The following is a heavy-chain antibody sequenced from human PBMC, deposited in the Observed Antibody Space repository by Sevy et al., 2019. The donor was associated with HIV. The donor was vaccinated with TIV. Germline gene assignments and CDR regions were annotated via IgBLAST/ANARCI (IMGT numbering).Heavy chain of an antibody. Sequence: SLRLSCAASGFTFDDYAMHWVRQAPGKGLEWVSGLSWNSGTIGDADSVKGRFTISRDNAKNSLYLQMNSLRAEDTALYYCARQRGVVLVPAAPFDYWGQRTLVTDSS. CDR2: LSWNSGTI. D-gene: IGHD2-2*01. CDR3: ARQRGVVLVPAAPFDY. CDR1: GFTFDDYA. J-gene: IGHJ4*02. V-gene: IGHV3-9*01.